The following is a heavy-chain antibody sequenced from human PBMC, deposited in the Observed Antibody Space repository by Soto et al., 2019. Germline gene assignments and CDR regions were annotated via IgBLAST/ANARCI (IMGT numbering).Heavy chain of an antibody. D-gene: IGHD1-20*01. CDR3: ATWALKITPHAFDI. V-gene: IGHV1-24*01. CDR2: FDPEDGET. Sequence: ASVKVSCKVSGYTLTQLSMHWVRQAPGKGLEWMGGFDPEDGETIYAQKFQGRVTMTEDTSTDTAYMELSSLRSEDTAVYYCATWALKITPHAFDIWGQGTMVTVSS. J-gene: IGHJ3*02. CDR1: GYTLTQLS.